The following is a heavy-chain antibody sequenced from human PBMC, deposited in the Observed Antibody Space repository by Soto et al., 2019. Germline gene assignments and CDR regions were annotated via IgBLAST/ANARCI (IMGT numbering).Heavy chain of an antibody. D-gene: IGHD2-21*02. CDR1: GFTFSSYA. CDR3: AKGPVVTAIPSFDY. CDR2: ISGSGGST. V-gene: IGHV3-23*01. Sequence: EVQLLESGGGLVQPGGSLSLSCADSGFTFSSYAMSWVRQAPGKGLEWGSAISGSGGSTYYAESVKGRFTISRDNSKNTLYLQMNSRRAEDTAVYYCAKGPVVTAIPSFDYWGQGTLVTVSS. J-gene: IGHJ4*02.